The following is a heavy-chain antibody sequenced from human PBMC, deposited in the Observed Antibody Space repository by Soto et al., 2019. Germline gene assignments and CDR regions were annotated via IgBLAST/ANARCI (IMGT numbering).Heavy chain of an antibody. D-gene: IGHD3-16*01. CDR1: GFTFSDYY. CDR3: ARDIGFDYVN. Sequence: GGSLRLSCAASGFTFSDYYMSWIRQAPGKGLEWVASIKEDGSEIYYLQSVRGRFAISRDSAGNALQLAMNYLSAEDTATYFCARDIGFDYVNWGQGTLVTVSS. J-gene: IGHJ4*02. V-gene: IGHV3-7*01. CDR2: IKEDGSEI.